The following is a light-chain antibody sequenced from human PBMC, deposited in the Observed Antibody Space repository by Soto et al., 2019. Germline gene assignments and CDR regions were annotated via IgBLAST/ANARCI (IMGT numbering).Light chain of an antibody. Sequence: QSALTQPASVSGSPGQSITISCTGTSSDVGGYSYVSWYQQFPGKAPRLIIYEVSNRPSGVSNRFSGSKSGNTASLTISGLQAEDEADYYCGSYTSTSTLVVFGGGTKLTVL. J-gene: IGLJ2*01. CDR3: GSYTSTSTLVV. V-gene: IGLV2-14*01. CDR2: EVS. CDR1: SSDVGGYSY.